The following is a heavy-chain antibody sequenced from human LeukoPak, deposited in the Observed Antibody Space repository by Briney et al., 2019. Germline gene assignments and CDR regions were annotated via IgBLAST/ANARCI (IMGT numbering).Heavy chain of an antibody. Sequence: ASVKVSCKASGYTFTAYYIHWVRQAPGQGLEWMGWINPNSGGTNYAQKSQGRVTMTRDTSISTAYMELSRLRSDDTAVYYCARVLGDSSGWFTYFDYWGQGTLVTVSS. V-gene: IGHV1-2*02. J-gene: IGHJ4*02. D-gene: IGHD6-19*01. CDR3: ARVLGDSSGWFTYFDY. CDR1: GYTFTAYY. CDR2: INPNSGGT.